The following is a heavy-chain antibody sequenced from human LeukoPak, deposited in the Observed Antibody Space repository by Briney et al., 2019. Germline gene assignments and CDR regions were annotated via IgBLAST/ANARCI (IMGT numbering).Heavy chain of an antibody. V-gene: IGHV4-59*08. Sequence: PSETLSLTCSVSGGSISSLYWSWIRQPPGKGLEWIGYIYYTGSTNYNPSLKSRVTMFVDMSKNQFSLRLSSVTAADTAVCYCARHRAYSSSSPFDYWGQGTLVTVSS. CDR3: ARHRAYSSSSPFDY. CDR1: GGSISSLY. D-gene: IGHD6-6*01. J-gene: IGHJ4*02. CDR2: IYYTGST.